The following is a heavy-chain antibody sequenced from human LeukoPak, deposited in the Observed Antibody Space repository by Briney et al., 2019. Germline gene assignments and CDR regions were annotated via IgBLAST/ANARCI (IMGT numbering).Heavy chain of an antibody. V-gene: IGHV4-34*01. CDR1: GGSFSGYY. CDR3: ARAAELQPHRY. CDR2: INHSGST. D-gene: IGHD6-13*01. J-gene: IGHJ4*02. Sequence: SETLSLTCAVYGGSFSGYYWSWIRQPPGKGLEWIGEINHSGSTNYNPSLKSRVTISVDTSKNQFSLKLSSVTAADTAVYYCARAAELQPHRYWGQGTLVTVSS.